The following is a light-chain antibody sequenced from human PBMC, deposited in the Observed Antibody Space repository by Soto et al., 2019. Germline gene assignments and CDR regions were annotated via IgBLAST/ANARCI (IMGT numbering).Light chain of an antibody. V-gene: IGKV1-8*01. CDR2: AAS. J-gene: IGKJ1*01. CDR3: QQYYSYLRT. CDR1: QGISSY. Sequence: AIRMTQSPSSFSASTGDRVTITCRASQGISSYLAWYQQKPGKAPKLLIYAASTLQSGVPSRFRGSGSWTDFTLTISCLQSEDFATYYCQQYYSYLRTFGQGTKVEIK.